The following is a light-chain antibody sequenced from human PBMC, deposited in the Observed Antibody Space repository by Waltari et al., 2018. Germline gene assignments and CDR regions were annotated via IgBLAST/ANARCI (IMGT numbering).Light chain of an antibody. Sequence: QTVVTQEPSLSVSPGGTVTLTCALSSGSISSTSYATWYQQTPGQAPRTLVYKGNSRSSGVPDRFSGPIPGNKAALTVTWAQADDDSYYYCSLYMGSGIWVFGGGTKLTVL. J-gene: IGLJ3*02. CDR1: SGSISSTSY. CDR3: SLYMGSGIWV. V-gene: IGLV8-61*01. CDR2: KGN.